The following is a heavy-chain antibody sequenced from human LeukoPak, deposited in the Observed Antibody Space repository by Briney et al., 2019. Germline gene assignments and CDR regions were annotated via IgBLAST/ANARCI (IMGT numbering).Heavy chain of an antibody. CDR2: ISAYNGNT. D-gene: IGHD3-22*01. CDR1: GYTFTSYG. CDR3: ARAKGSSGYYPHTY. J-gene: IGHJ1*01. Sequence: ASVKVSCKDSGYTFTSYGISWVRQAPGQGLEWMGWISAYNGNTNYAQKLQGRVTMTTDTSTSTAYMELRSLRSDDTAVYYCARAKGSSGYYPHTYWGQGTLVTVSS. V-gene: IGHV1-18*01.